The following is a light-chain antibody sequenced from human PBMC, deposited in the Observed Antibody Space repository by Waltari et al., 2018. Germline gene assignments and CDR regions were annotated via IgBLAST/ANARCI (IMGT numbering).Light chain of an antibody. V-gene: IGKV3-11*01. CDR1: QSVSS. Sequence: EIVLTQSPATLSLSPGERVTLSCRASQSVSSLAWYQQKPGQAPRLRIYDASNRATGIPARFSGGGSGTDFTLTISSLEPEDFAVYYCQQSTYWPLTFGGGTKVEIK. CDR2: DAS. J-gene: IGKJ4*01. CDR3: QQSTYWPLT.